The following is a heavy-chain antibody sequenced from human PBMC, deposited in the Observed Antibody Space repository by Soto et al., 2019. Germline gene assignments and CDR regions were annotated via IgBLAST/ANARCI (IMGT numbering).Heavy chain of an antibody. CDR1: GGSISSSSYY. D-gene: IGHD6-13*01. CDR2: IYYSGST. CDR3: ATLPLYSSSWYLLDY. Sequence: PSETLSLTCTVSGGSISSSSYYWGWIRQPPGKGLEWIGSIYYSGSTYYNPSLKSRVTISVDTSKNQFSLKLSSVTAADTAVYYCATLPLYSSSWYLLDYWGQGTLVTVSS. J-gene: IGHJ4*02. V-gene: IGHV4-39*01.